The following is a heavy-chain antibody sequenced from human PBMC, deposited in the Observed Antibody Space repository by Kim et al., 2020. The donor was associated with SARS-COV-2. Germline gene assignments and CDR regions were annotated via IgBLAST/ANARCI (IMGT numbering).Heavy chain of an antibody. CDR2: IDPSDSYT. CDR1: GYSFTSYW. V-gene: IGHV5-10-1*01. D-gene: IGHD6-19*01. Sequence: GESLKISCKGSGYSFTSYWISWVRQMPGKGLEWMGRIDPSDSYTNYSPSFQGHVTISADKSISTAYLQWSSLKASATALYYCASGRIAVAGTDVYYYYGMDVWGQGTTVTVS. J-gene: IGHJ6*02. CDR3: ASGRIAVAGTDVYYYYGMDV.